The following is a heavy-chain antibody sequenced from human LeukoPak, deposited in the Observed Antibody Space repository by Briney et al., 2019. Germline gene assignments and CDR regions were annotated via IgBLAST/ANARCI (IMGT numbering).Heavy chain of an antibody. CDR2: IYTSGDT. CDR3: ARGLYTTRHLNHFDY. CDR1: GFTVSTKY. J-gene: IGHJ4*02. D-gene: IGHD2-2*02. Sequence: SGGSLRLSCAASGFTVSTKYMSWVRQAPGEGLEWVSTIYTSGDTYYAASVKGRFTISRDDSKNTLYLQVNSLRAEDTAMYYCARGLYTTRHLNHFDYWGQGTPVTVSS. V-gene: IGHV3-53*01.